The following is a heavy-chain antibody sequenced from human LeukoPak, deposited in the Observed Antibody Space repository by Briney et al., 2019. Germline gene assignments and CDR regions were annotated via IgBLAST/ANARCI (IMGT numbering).Heavy chain of an antibody. D-gene: IGHD4-17*01. CDR1: GESFSGYY. CDR3: ARAKYGDDYYYGMDV. CDR2: INHSGST. J-gene: IGHJ6*02. Sequence: SDTLSLTCAVYGESFSGYYWSWIRQPPGRGLEWIGEINHSGSTNYNPSLKSRVTLSVDTSKNQFSLRLSSVTAADTAVYYCARAKYGDDYYYGMDVWGQGTTVTVSS. V-gene: IGHV4-34*01.